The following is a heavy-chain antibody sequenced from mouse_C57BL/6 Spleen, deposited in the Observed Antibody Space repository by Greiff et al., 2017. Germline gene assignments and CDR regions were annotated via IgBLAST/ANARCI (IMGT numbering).Heavy chain of an antibody. CDR3: ARDGNPFGY. J-gene: IGHJ2*01. CDR2: ISYDGSN. CDR1: GYSITSGYY. Sequence: VQLKESGPGLVKPSQSLSLTCSVTGYSITSGYYWDWIRPYPGNILEWLGYISYDGSNNYIPSLKNRITITRDTSKNQFFLKLNPVTTEDTATYYGARDGNPFGYWGQGTTLTVSS. V-gene: IGHV3-6*01. D-gene: IGHD2-1*01.